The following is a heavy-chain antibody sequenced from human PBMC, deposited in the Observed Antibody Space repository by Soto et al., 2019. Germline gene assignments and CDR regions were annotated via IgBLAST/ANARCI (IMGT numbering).Heavy chain of an antibody. J-gene: IGHJ4*02. V-gene: IGHV1-2*02. CDR2: INPNSPGT. Sequence: QVFCKATCCSFTGHYRNGVRQAPGQRLEWLGWINPNSPGTTYEQNFQGSDTLTTDTSISTASTALSRLRSDDTAVYYCAVLREGDDSNAFDSWGQGTLVTVSS. CDR1: CCSFTGHY. D-gene: IGHD3-10*01. CDR3: AVLREGDDSNAFDS.